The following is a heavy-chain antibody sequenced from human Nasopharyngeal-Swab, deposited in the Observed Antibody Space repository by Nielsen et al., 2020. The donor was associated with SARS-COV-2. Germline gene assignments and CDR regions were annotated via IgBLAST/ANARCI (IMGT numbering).Heavy chain of an antibody. CDR2: IYHSGST. J-gene: IGHJ6*03. V-gene: IGHV4-4*02. D-gene: IGHD2-2*01. Sequence: VRQAPGKGLEWIGEIYHSGSTNYNPSLKSRVTISVDKSKNQFSLKLSSVTAADTAVYYCARERLGYCSSTSCYGGERYYYYYYMGVWGKGTTVTVSS. CDR3: ARERLGYCSSTSCYGGERYYYYYYMGV.